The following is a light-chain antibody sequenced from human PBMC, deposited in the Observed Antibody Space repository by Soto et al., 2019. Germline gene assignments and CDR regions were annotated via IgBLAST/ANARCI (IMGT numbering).Light chain of an antibody. CDR1: SSDVGGYNC. CDR3: TSYTSTNTWV. CDR2: EVN. J-gene: IGLJ3*02. V-gene: IGLV2-18*02. Sequence: QSALTQPPSVSGSPGQSVTISCTGTSSDVGGYNCVSWYQQPPGTAPKLMIFEVNNRPSGVPDRFSGYKSGNTASLTISGLQAEDEADYYCTSYTSTNTWVFGGGTKLTVL.